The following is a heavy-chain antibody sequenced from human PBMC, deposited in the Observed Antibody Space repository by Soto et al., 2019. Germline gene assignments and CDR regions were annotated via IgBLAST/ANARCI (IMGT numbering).Heavy chain of an antibody. D-gene: IGHD2-21*02. CDR1: GFTFTNSA. CDR2: MTGSVGST. CDR3: TKDVADCGGDCFSGFDS. V-gene: IGHV3-23*01. Sequence: VGSLRLSCAASGFTFTNSAMNWVRQAPGKGLEWVSTMTGSVGSTYYADSVKGRFTISTDTSKNTVYLHMNSMRAEDTAVYYCTKDVADCGGDCFSGFDSWGQGTLVTVSS. J-gene: IGHJ4*02.